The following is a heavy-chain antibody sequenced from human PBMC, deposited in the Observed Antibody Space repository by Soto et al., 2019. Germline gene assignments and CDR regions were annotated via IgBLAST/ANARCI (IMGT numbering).Heavy chain of an antibody. D-gene: IGHD6-19*01. CDR1: GHSLSSGGYY. V-gene: IGHV4-31*03. Sequence: TLSLTCTVSGHSLSSGGYYWSWIRQHPGKGLEWVGYIYFTGTTLYNPSLKSRLAISVDTSKNQFSLKLTSVTAADTAVYYCARDWGSSGWPNWGQGVLVTV. J-gene: IGHJ4*02. CDR3: ARDWGSSGWPN. CDR2: IYFTGTT.